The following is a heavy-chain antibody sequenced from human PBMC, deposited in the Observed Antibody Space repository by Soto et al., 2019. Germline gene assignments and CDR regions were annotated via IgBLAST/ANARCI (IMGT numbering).Heavy chain of an antibody. J-gene: IGHJ1*01. Sequence: QVTLKESGPVLVKPTETLTLTCTVSGFSLSNARMGVSWIRQPPGKALEWLAHLFSNDEKSYSTSLKSRLTISKDTSKRQVVLTMTNMDPVATATYYCARPGDGDYFGSSFQHWGQGTLVTVSS. D-gene: IGHD4-17*01. CDR3: ARPGDGDYFGSSFQH. CDR1: GFSLSNARMG. V-gene: IGHV2-26*01. CDR2: LFSNDEK.